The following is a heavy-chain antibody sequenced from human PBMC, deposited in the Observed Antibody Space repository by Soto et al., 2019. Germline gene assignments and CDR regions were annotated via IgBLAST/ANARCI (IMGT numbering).Heavy chain of an antibody. Sequence: PSETLSLTCTVSGGSISSGSYYWSWIRQLPGKGLEWMGYIYYSGSTYYNPSLKSRLTISVDTSKNQFSLKLSSVTAADTAVYYCARGSWSFYYFDYWGQGTLVTVSS. CDR3: ARGSWSFYYFDY. V-gene: IGHV4-31*03. J-gene: IGHJ4*02. CDR1: GGSISSGSYY. CDR2: IYYSGST. D-gene: IGHD3-10*01.